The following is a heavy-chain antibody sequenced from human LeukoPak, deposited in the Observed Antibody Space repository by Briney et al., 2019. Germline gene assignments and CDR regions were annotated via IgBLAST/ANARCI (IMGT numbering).Heavy chain of an antibody. V-gene: IGHV4-59*12. CDR3: ARGPYSSTHFDY. D-gene: IGHD6-13*01. CDR1: GGSISSYY. Sequence: SETLSLTCTVSGGSISSYYWSWIRQPPGKGLEWIGYVYYSGSTNYNPSLKSRVTISVDRSKNQFSLKLSSVTAADTAVYYCARGPYSSTHFDYWGQGTLVTVSS. J-gene: IGHJ4*02. CDR2: VYYSGST.